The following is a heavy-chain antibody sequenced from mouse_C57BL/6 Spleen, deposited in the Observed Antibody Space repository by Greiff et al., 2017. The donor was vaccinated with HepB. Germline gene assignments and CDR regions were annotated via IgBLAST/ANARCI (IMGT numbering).Heavy chain of an antibody. V-gene: IGHV5-17*01. CDR3: ARHRDYFDY. CDR2: ISSGSSTI. D-gene: IGHD3-1*01. CDR1: GFTFSDYG. Sequence: EVQRVESGGGLVKPGGSLKLSCAASGFTFSDYGMHWVRQAPEKGLEWVAYISSGSSTIYYADTVKGRFLLSRDNAKNTLFLQMTSLRSEDTAMYYCARHRDYFDYWGQGTTLTVSS. J-gene: IGHJ2*01.